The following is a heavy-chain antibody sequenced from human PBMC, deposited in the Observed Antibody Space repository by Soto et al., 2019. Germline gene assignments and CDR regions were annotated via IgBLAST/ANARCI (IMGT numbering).Heavy chain of an antibody. Sequence: SETLSLTCTVSGGSISSYYWSWIRQPPGKGLEWIGYIYYSGSTNYNPSLKSRVTISVDTSKNQFSLKLSSVTAADTAVYYCATSGDGYERYYFDYWGQGTLVTV. D-gene: IGHD5-12*01. CDR2: IYYSGST. V-gene: IGHV4-59*01. J-gene: IGHJ4*02. CDR1: GGSISSYY. CDR3: ATSGDGYERYYFDY.